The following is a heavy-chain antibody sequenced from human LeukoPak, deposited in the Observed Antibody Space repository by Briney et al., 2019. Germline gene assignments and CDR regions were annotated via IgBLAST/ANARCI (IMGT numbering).Heavy chain of an antibody. D-gene: IGHD6-13*01. CDR2: INHSGST. Sequence: SETLSLTCAVYGGSFSGYYWSWIRQPPGKGLEWIGEINHSGSTNYNPSLKSRVTISVDTSKNQFSLKLSSVTAADTAVYYCARQTKIAAAGKKKSYYYYYYMDVWGKGTTVTVSS. CDR1: GGSFSGYY. V-gene: IGHV4-34*01. CDR3: ARQTKIAAAGKKKSYYYYYYMDV. J-gene: IGHJ6*03.